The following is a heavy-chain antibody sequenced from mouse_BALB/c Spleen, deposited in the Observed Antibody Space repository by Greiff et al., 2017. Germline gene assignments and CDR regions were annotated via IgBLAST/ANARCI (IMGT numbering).Heavy chain of an antibody. CDR1: GFTFNTYA. J-gene: IGHJ4*01. D-gene: IGHD1-1*01. CDR2: IRSKSNDYAT. Sequence: EVKLVESGGGLVQPKGSLKLSCAASGFTFNTYAMNWVRQAPGKGLEWVARIRSKSNDYATYYADSVKDRFTISRDDSQSMLYLQMNNLKTEDTAMYYCVRQDYGMAMDYWGQGTSVTVSS. V-gene: IGHV10-1*02. CDR3: VRQDYGMAMDY.